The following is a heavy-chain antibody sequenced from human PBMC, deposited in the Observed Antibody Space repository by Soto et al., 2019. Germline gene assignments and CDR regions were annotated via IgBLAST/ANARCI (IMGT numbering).Heavy chain of an antibody. D-gene: IGHD6-19*01. CDR2: LSYGVSII. CDR1: GFTFSSYS. J-gene: IGHJ4*02. CDR3: ARDQGSGWENDY. V-gene: IGHV3-48*02. Sequence: EVQLVESGGGLVQPGGSLRLSCAASGFTFSSYSMNWVRQAPGKGLEWVSYLSYGVSIIYYADSVKGRFTISRDDAKNSLYLQMNSLRHEDTALYYCARDQGSGWENDYWGQGTMVTVSS.